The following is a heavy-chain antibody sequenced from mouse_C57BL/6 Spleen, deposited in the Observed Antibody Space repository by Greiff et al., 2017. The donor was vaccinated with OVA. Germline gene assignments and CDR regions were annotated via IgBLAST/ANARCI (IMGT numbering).Heavy chain of an antibody. V-gene: IGHV5-2*01. CDR3: ARHDYDSWFAY. CDR2: INSDGGST. Sequence: ELTLMESVGGLVQPGESLKLSCESNEYEFPSHDMSWVRKTPEKRLELVAAINSDGGSTYYPDTMQRRVIISRDNTKKTLYLQMSSLRSEDTALYYCARHDYDSWFAYWGQGTLVTVSA. CDR1: EYEFPSHD. J-gene: IGHJ3*01. D-gene: IGHD2-4*01.